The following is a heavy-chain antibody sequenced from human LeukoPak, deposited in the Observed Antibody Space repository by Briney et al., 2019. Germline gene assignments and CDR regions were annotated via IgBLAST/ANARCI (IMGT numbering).Heavy chain of an antibody. CDR1: GGSFSGYY. CDR2: INHSGST. V-gene: IGHV4-34*01. D-gene: IGHD2-15*01. Sequence: SETLSLTCAVYGGSFSGYYWSWIRQPPGKGLEWIGEINHSGSTNYNPSLKSRATISVDTSKNQFSLKLSSVTAADTAVYYCASLDCSGGSCYSIDYWGQGTLVTVSS. J-gene: IGHJ4*02. CDR3: ASLDCSGGSCYSIDY.